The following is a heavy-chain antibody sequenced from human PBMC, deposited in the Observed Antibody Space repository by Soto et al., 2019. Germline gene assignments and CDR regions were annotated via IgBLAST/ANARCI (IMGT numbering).Heavy chain of an antibody. V-gene: IGHV2-5*02. CDR2: IYWDDYK. CDR1: GFSLSTSGVG. Sequence: QITLKESGPALVKPTQTLTLTCTFSGFSLSTSGVGVGWIRQPPGEALEWLALIYWDDYKHFSPSLESRLTINKETSKNQVVLTMTNMDPLDKATYYCVHKGGGDRILDYWGQGTLVTVSS. D-gene: IGHD3-16*01. CDR3: VHKGGGDRILDY. J-gene: IGHJ4*02.